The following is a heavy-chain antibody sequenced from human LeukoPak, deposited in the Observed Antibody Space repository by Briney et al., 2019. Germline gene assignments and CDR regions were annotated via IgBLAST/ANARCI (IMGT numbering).Heavy chain of an antibody. CDR2: ISSSGSTI. CDR3: ASSMIVVDIYAFDI. J-gene: IGHJ3*02. CDR1: GFTFSSYE. D-gene: IGHD3-22*01. V-gene: IGHV3-48*03. Sequence: GGSLRLSCAASGFTFSSYEMNWVRQAPGKGLEWVSYISSSGSTIYYADSVKGRFTISRDNAKNSLYLQMNSLRAEDTAVYYCASSMIVVDIYAFDIWGQGTMVTVSS.